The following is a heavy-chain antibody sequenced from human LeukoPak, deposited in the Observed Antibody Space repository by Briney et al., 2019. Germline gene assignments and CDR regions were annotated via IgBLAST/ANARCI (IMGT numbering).Heavy chain of an antibody. Sequence: ASVKVSCKASGYTFTSYDINWVRQATGQGLEWMGWMNPNSGNTGYAQKFQGRVTMTRNTSISTAYMELSSLRSEDTAVYYCARGYYGSSGYYLNNWFDPWGQGTLVTVSS. CDR2: MNPNSGNT. J-gene: IGHJ5*02. D-gene: IGHD3-22*01. CDR1: GYTFTSYD. CDR3: ARGYYGSSGYYLNNWFDP. V-gene: IGHV1-8*01.